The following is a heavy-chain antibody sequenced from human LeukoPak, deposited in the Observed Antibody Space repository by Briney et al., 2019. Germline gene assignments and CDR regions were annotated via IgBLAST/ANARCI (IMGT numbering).Heavy chain of an antibody. CDR1: GGSTSSYY. CDR3: ARGSIGWFDP. V-gene: IGHV4-59*12. CDR2: IYYSGST. D-gene: IGHD6-6*01. Sequence: SETLSLTCTVSGGSTSSYYWSWIRQPPGKGLEWIGYIYYSGSTNYNPSLKSRVTISVDTSKNQFSLKLGSVTAADTAVYYCARGSIGWFDPWGQGTLVTVSS. J-gene: IGHJ5*02.